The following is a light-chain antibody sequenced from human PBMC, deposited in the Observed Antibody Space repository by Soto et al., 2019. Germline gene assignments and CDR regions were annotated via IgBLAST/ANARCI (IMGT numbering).Light chain of an antibody. V-gene: IGKV3-15*01. CDR3: QRGHNWPLT. J-gene: IGKJ2*01. CDR2: GAS. CDR1: QSINRE. Sequence: EIVMTQSLATLSLSPGERAALSCRASQSINRELAWYQQKPRQPPRPLIYGASTRATGVPDRFTGSESGSELTLTISGLQSEDFAVYYCQRGHNWPLTFGQGTRLEI.